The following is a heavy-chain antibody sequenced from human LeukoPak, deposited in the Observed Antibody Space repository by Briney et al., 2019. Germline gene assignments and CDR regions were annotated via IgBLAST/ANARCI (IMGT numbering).Heavy chain of an antibody. CDR3: ARDHADGMVTAYYYYSYMDV. CDR1: GGTFSSYA. CDR2: INPNSGGT. J-gene: IGHJ6*03. V-gene: IGHV1-2*02. Sequence: GASVKVSCKASGGTFSSYAISWVRQAPGQGLEWMGWINPNSGGTNYAQKFQGRVTMTRDTSISTAYMELSRLRSDDTAVYYCARDHADGMVTAYYYYSYMDVWGKGTTVTVSS. D-gene: IGHD5-18*01.